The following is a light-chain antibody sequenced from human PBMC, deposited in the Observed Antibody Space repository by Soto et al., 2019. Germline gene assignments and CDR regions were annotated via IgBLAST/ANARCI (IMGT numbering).Light chain of an antibody. CDR3: QKYNKWPPFT. J-gene: IGKJ3*01. V-gene: IGKV3-15*01. CDR1: QRVSSN. Sequence: EIVMTQSTATLTVSPGERATLSCRASQRVSSNLAWYQQKPGQAPRLLIYGASTRATGIPARFSGSGSGTEFTQTISSLQSEDFAVHNCQKYNKWPPFTFGPGTKLDIK. CDR2: GAS.